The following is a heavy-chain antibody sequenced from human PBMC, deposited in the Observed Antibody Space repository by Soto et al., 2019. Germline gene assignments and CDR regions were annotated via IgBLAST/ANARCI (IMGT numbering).Heavy chain of an antibody. V-gene: IGHV3-74*01. J-gene: IGHJ6*02. CDR3: TAFPTALLFPMGYYYGMDV. CDR1: GFTFSSYW. Sequence: PGGSLRLSCAASGFTFSSYWMHWVRQGPGKGLVWVSHINNDGSDTTYADSVKGRFTISRDNSKNTLYLQMNSLRAEDTAVYYCTAFPTALLFPMGYYYGMDVWGQGTTVTVSS. CDR2: INNDGSDT. D-gene: IGHD2-21*01.